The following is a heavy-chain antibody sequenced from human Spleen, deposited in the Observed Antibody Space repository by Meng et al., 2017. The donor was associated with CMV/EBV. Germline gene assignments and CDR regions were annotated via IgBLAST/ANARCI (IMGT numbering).Heavy chain of an antibody. CDR2: ISTGGSDK. D-gene: IGHD1-14*01. J-gene: IGHJ5*02. V-gene: IGHV3-21*05. CDR3: ARVGIRRNTPNWFDP. CDR1: GFTFTTYS. Sequence: GFTFTTYSMNWVRQAPGKGLEWVSHISTGGSDKYYADSVKGRFAISRDNAKNSLYLQMNSLRAEDTAVYYCARVGIRRNTPNWFDPWGQGTLVTVSS.